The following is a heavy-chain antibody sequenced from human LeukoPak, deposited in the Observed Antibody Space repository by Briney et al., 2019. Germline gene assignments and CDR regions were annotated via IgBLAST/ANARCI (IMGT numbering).Heavy chain of an antibody. CDR1: GLTFSDYW. CDR2: INSDGSST. CDR3: ARRSGALSLDY. J-gene: IGHJ4*02. V-gene: IGHV3-74*01. D-gene: IGHD1-1*01. Sequence: GGSLRLSCVGSGLTFSDYWMHWVRHAPGKGLVWVSRINSDGSSTSDADSVKGRFTISRDNAKNTVYLQMNSLRAEDTAVYYCARRSGALSLDYWGQGTLVTVSS.